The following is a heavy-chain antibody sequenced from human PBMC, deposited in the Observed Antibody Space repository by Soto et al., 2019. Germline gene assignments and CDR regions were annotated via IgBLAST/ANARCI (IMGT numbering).Heavy chain of an antibody. V-gene: IGHV1-69*13. CDR2: IIPVFGTT. Sequence: SVKVSFKASGGTFSKYGIKWLRQAPGQGLEWMGGIIPVFGTTNYAQNFQGRLTITADDPTSTAYMELSSLRSEDTAVYYCATEIYYDSSGYYCPWGQGTLVTVSS. J-gene: IGHJ4*02. D-gene: IGHD3-22*01. CDR3: ATEIYYDSSGYYCP. CDR1: GGTFSKYG.